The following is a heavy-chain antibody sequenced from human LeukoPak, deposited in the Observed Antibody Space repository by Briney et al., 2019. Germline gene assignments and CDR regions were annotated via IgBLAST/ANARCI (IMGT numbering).Heavy chain of an antibody. CDR2: INPNSGGT. Sequence: GASVKVSCKVSGYTFTGSYIHWVRQAPGQGLEWMGWINPNSGGTNYAQKFQGRVTMTRDTSNSTASMELSRLRSDDTAVYYCARDFSRTSIDYWGQGTLVTVSS. CDR1: GYTFTGSY. CDR3: ARDFSRTSIDY. V-gene: IGHV1-2*02. D-gene: IGHD3-3*02. J-gene: IGHJ4*02.